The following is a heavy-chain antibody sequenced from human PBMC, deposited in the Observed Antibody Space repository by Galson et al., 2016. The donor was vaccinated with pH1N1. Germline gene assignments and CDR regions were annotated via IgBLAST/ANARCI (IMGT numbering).Heavy chain of an antibody. CDR3: ARHSTSGFPTTEVGARRRPFDV. CDR1: GGSFRGYY. D-gene: IGHD4-11*01. V-gene: IGHV4-34*01. J-gene: IGHJ3*01. Sequence: SETLSLTCAVYGGSFRGYYWSWIRQSPEKGLEWIGEINHGGSTNYNPSLGGRVALSLDTSKTQFPLRPMAVTDADTAVYFCARHSTSGFPTTEVGARRRPFDVWGQGTLVTVSS. CDR2: INHGGST.